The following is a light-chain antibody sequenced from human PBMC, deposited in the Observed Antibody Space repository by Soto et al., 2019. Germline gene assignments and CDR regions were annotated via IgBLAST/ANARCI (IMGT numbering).Light chain of an antibody. CDR1: QSVSSN. CDR3: QQYNNWPRT. V-gene: IGKV3-15*01. Sequence: ETVMTQSAPTLSVSPGERATLSCRASQSVSSNLAWYQQKPGQAPRLLIYGASTRVTGIPDRFSGCGSGTEFTLTISSLQFGDFAVYYCQQYNNWPRTFGQGTKVEIK. J-gene: IGKJ1*01. CDR2: GAS.